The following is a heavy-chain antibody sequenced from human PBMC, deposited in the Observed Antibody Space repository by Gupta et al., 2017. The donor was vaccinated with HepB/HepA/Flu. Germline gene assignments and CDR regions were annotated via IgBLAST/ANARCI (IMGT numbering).Heavy chain of an antibody. CDR3: AKDGWVQSDSTPYCDY. V-gene: IGHV3-30*18. D-gene: IGHD1-26*01. J-gene: IGHJ4*02. Sequence: QVQVVESGGGVVQPGRSLRLSCVASGYSFSSYGMHWVRQTPGKGLEWMAVISNDGTNKYYADSVKGRFTTHRDNSKNTVYLEMNSLRPEDTAVYYCAKDGWVQSDSTPYCDYWGRGTLVTVSS. CDR2: ISNDGTNK. CDR1: GYSFSSYG.